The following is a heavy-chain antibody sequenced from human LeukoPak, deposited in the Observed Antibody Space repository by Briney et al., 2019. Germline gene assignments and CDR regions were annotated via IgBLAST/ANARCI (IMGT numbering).Heavy chain of an antibody. CDR3: ARSPYGDYFDY. D-gene: IGHD4-17*01. CDR1: GGSISSYY. Sequence: SETLSLTCTVSGGSISSYYWSWIRQPPGKGLEWIGYIYYSGSTNYNPSLKSRVTVSVDTSKNQFSLKLSSVTAADTAVYYCARSPYGDYFDYWGQGTLVTVSS. CDR2: IYYSGST. J-gene: IGHJ4*02. V-gene: IGHV4-59*08.